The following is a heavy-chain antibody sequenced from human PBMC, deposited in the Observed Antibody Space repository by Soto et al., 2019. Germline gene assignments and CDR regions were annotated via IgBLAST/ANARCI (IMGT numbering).Heavy chain of an antibody. V-gene: IGHV3-30*03. D-gene: IGHD2-15*01. CDR1: GFTFNNFC. CDR3: ARDRGNTWSFDH. J-gene: IGHJ4*02. Sequence: QVQLVESGGGVVQPGRSLRLSCAASGFTFNNFCMHWVRQAPGKGLEWVALIYSDGSNKYYADSVKGRFTISRDNSKNTLYLQVDSLRADDTAVYYCARDRGNTWSFDHWGQGTLVTVSS. CDR2: IYSDGSNK.